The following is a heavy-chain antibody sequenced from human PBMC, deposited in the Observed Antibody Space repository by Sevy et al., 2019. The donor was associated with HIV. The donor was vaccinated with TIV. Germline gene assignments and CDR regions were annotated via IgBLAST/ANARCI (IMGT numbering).Heavy chain of an antibody. D-gene: IGHD2-15*01. Sequence: ASVKVSCKASGETFRTYAFSWVRQAPGQGLEWMGGITPIFGTANYGPEFQGRVTITANDSTSTVYMELTSLRSEDTAVYYCSRGEKLGNCGGSSCYTGNYWGQGTVVSVSS. CDR3: SRGEKLGNCGGSSCYTGNY. J-gene: IGHJ4*02. CDR1: GETFRTYA. CDR2: ITPIFGTA. V-gene: IGHV1-69*13.